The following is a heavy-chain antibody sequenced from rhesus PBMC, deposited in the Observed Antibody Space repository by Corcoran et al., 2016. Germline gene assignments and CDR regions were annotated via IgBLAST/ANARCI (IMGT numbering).Heavy chain of an antibody. J-gene: IGHJ4*01. CDR2: ISGSGGST. CDR1: GGSISSNY. CDR3: ARGSPITIFGLVISEYFDY. D-gene: IGHD3-3*01. V-gene: IGHV4-173*01. Sequence: QLQLQESGPGLVKPSETLSLTCAVSGGSISSNYWSWIRQPPGKGLEWIGRISGSGGSTDYNPSLKSRVTISTDTSNNQFSLKLSSVTAADTAVYYCARGSPITIFGLVISEYFDYWGQGVLVTVSS.